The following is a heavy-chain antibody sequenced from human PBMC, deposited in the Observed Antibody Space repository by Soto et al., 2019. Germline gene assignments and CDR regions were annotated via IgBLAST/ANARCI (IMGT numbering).Heavy chain of an antibody. D-gene: IGHD6-19*01. J-gene: IGHJ3*02. V-gene: IGHV3-48*01. CDR2: ISSSSSTI. CDR1: GFTFSSYS. Sequence: PGGSLRLSCAASGFTFSSYSMNWVRQAPGKGLEWVSYISSSSSTIYYADSVKGRFTISRDNAKNSLYLQMNSLRAEDTAVYYCARKGGVSGWYPRAFDIWGQGTMVTVSS. CDR3: ARKGGVSGWYPRAFDI.